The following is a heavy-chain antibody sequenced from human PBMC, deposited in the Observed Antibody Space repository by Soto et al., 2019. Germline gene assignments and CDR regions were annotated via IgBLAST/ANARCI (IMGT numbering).Heavy chain of an antibody. CDR1: GYSFTSHW. CDR3: ARGDTALSYWYFDL. CDR2: IDPSDSYT. Sequence: PGESLKISCKGSGYSFTSHWISWVRQMPGKGLEWMGRIDPSDSYTSYSPSFQGHVTISADKSISTVYLQWSSLKASDTATYYCARGDTALSYWYFDLWGRGTLVTVS. J-gene: IGHJ2*01. D-gene: IGHD5-18*01. V-gene: IGHV5-10-1*01.